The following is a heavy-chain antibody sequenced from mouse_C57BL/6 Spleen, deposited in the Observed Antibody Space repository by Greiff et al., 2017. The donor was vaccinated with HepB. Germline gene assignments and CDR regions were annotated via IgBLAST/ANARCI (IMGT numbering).Heavy chain of an antibody. V-gene: IGHV1-64*01. CDR2: IHPNSGST. Sequence: QVQLQQPGAELVKPGASVKLSCKASGYTFTSYWMHGVKQRPGQGLEWIGMIHPNSGSTNYNEKFKSKATLTVDKSSSTAYMQLSSLTSEDSAVYYCARKFDYAMDYWGQGTSVTVSS. CDR3: ARKFDYAMDY. J-gene: IGHJ4*01. CDR1: GYTFTSYW.